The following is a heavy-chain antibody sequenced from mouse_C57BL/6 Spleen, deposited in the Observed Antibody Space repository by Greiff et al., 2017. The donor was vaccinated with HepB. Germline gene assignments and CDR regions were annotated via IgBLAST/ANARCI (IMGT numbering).Heavy chain of an antibody. CDR3: ARAHYGSSPMDY. CDR2: IHPNSGST. V-gene: IGHV1-64*01. J-gene: IGHJ4*01. D-gene: IGHD1-1*01. Sequence: QVQLQQPGAELVKPGASVKLSCKASSYTFTSYWMHWVKQRPGQGLEWIGMIHPNSGSTNYNEKFKSKATLTVDKSSSTAYMQLSSLTSEDSAVYYCARAHYGSSPMDYWGQGTSVTVSS. CDR1: SYTFTSYW.